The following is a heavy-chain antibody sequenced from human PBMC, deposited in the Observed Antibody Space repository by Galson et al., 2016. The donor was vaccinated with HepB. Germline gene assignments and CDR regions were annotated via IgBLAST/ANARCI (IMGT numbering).Heavy chain of an antibody. CDR1: GFTFSSYG. V-gene: IGHV3-33*01. CDR2: IWYDGSNK. CDR3: ARDDFGDSIDY. J-gene: IGHJ4*02. D-gene: IGHD4-17*01. Sequence: SLRLSCAASGFTFSSYGMHWVRQAPGKGLEWVAVIWYDGSNKYYADSVKGRFTISRDNSKNTLYVQMNSLRAEDTAVYYCARDDFGDSIDYWGREPWSPSPQ.